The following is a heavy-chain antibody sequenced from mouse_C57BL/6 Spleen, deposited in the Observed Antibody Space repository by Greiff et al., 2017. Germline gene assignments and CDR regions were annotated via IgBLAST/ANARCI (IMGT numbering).Heavy chain of an antibody. CDR1: GFTFSSYA. J-gene: IGHJ4*01. V-gene: IGHV5-9-1*02. Sequence: EVKLMESGEGLVKPGGSLKLSCAASGFTFSSYAMSWVRQTPEKRLEWVAYISSGGDYIYYADTVKGRFTISRDNARNTLYLQMSSLKSEDTAMYYCTRGDYDYDAGPPYAMDYWGQGTSVTVSS. D-gene: IGHD2-4*01. CDR3: TRGDYDYDAGPPYAMDY. CDR2: ISSGGDYI.